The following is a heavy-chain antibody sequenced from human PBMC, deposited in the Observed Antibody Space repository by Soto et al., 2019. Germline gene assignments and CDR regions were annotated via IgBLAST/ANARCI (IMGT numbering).Heavy chain of an antibody. V-gene: IGHV1-69*13. J-gene: IGHJ6*02. CDR2: IIPIFGTA. D-gene: IGHD2-21*02. Sequence: SVKVSCKASGGTFSSYAISWVRQAPGQGLEWMGGIIPIFGTANYAQKFQGRVTITADESTSTAYMELSSLRSEDTALYYCASAYCGGDCYSADYYYYYGMDVWG. CDR3: ASAYCGGDCYSADYYYYYGMDV. CDR1: GGTFSSYA.